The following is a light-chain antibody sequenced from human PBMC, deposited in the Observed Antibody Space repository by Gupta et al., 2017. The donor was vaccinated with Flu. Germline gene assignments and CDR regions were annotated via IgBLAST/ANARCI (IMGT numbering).Light chain of an antibody. CDR2: DAS. V-gene: IGKV1-33*01. Sequence: SSLSASVGDRVTITCQASQDISTFLNWYQQKPGKAPKRLIYDASNLETGVPSRFSASGSGTDFTFTISGLQPEDIATYYCQQYDNIPPIFTFGPGTKVNIK. J-gene: IGKJ3*01. CDR3: QQYDNIPPIFT. CDR1: QDISTF.